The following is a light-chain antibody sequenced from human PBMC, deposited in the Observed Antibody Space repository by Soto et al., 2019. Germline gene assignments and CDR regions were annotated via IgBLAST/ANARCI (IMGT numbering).Light chain of an antibody. V-gene: IGKV3-11*01. CDR3: QQRSNWPGT. Sequence: IVLTQSPATLSLSPGERASLSCRASQSVRNSLAWYQQQPGQAPRLLIYDASNRATGIPARFSGSGSGTDFTLTISSLEPKDFAVYYCQQRSNWPGTFGQGTKVDI. J-gene: IGKJ1*01. CDR1: QSVRNS. CDR2: DAS.